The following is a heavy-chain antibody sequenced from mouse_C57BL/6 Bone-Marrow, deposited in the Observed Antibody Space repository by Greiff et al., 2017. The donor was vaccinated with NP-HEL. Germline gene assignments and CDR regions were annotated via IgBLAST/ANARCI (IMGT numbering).Heavy chain of an antibody. D-gene: IGHD2-1*01. Sequence: GMLVESEGGLVQPGSSMKLSCTASGFTFSDYYMAWVRQVPEKGLEWVANINYDGSSTYYLDSLKSRFIISRDNAKNILYLQMSSLKSEDTATYYCARGEGGNYVPNYYAMDYWGQGTSVTVSS. J-gene: IGHJ4*01. CDR1: GFTFSDYY. CDR3: ARGEGGNYVPNYYAMDY. V-gene: IGHV5-16*01. CDR2: INYDGSST.